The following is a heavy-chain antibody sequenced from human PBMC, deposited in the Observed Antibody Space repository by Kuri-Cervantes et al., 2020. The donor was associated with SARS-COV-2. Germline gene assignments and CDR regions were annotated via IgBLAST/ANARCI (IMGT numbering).Heavy chain of an antibody. V-gene: IGHV3-21*01. D-gene: IGHD6-13*01. CDR3: ATIAAAENLYYYYGMDV. CDR1: GFTFSSYS. CDR2: ISISSSYI. Sequence: GESLKISCEASGFTFSSYSMNWVRQAPGKGLEWVPSISISSSYIYYADSVKGRFTISRGNAENSLYLQMNSLKAEDTAVYYGATIAAAENLYYYYGMDVWGQGTMVTVSS. J-gene: IGHJ6*02.